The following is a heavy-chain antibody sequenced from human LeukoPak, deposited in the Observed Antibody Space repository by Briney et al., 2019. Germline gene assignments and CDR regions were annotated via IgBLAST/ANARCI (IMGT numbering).Heavy chain of an antibody. CDR1: GGPFNGYY. Sequence: SETLSLTCTIYGGPFNGYYWSWIRQPPGKGLEWIGEINHSGTTNYNPSLESRVTISVDTSKNQFSLKLSSMTAADTAVYYCARGGSYPTSNDYWGQETLVTVSS. J-gene: IGHJ4*02. CDR2: INHSGTT. D-gene: IGHD1-26*01. V-gene: IGHV4-34*01. CDR3: ARGGSYPTSNDY.